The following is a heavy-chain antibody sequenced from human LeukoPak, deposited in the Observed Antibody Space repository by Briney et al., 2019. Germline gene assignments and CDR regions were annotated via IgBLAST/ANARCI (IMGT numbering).Heavy chain of an antibody. CDR2: IYRGGNT. CDR3: ARDIDY. J-gene: IGHJ4*02. Sequence: GGSLRLSCAASGFTFSSYAMSWVRQAPGKGLEWVSVIYRGGNTYYADSVKGRFIISRDSSKNTLYLQMDSLRADDTAVYYCARDIDYWGQGTLVAVSS. V-gene: IGHV3-66*01. CDR1: GFTFSSYA.